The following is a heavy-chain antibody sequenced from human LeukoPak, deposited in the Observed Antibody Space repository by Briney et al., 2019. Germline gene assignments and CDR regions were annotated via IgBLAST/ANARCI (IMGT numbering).Heavy chain of an antibody. Sequence: PSETLSLTCTVSGDSIIHHDWSCIRQPPGKGLDWIGYAYHCGSTNYNPSLKSRVTISVDTSESQFSLRLSSVTAADTAIYYCARHGGTFDPWGQGTLVTVSS. CDR2: AYHCGST. CDR1: GDSIIHHD. J-gene: IGHJ5*02. V-gene: IGHV4-59*11. D-gene: IGHD1-1*01. CDR3: ARHGGTFDP.